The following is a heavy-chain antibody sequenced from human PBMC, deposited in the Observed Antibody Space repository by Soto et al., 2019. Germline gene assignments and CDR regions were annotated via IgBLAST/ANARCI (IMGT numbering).Heavy chain of an antibody. CDR3: ASGSLLLWFGELASWFDP. CDR1: GGSVSSGSYY. D-gene: IGHD3-10*01. CDR2: IYYSGST. Sequence: PSETLSLTCTVSGGSVSSGSYYWSWIRQPPGKGLEWIGYIYYSGSTNYNPSLKSRVTISVDTSKNQFSLKLSSVTAADTAVYYCASGSLLLWFGELASWFDPWGQGTLVTVSS. J-gene: IGHJ5*02. V-gene: IGHV4-61*01.